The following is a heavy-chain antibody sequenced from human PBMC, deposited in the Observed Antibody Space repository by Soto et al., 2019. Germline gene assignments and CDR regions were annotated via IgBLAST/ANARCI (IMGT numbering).Heavy chain of an antibody. CDR3: ARQVQVHTPAFVY. J-gene: IGHJ4*02. CDR1: GGTFNTYA. Sequence: QVQLVQSGAEMKKPGSSVKVSCQSSGGTFNTYAMNWVRQAPGQGPEWMGDISPMFGAANYAPKFQGRVTMSADVSPGTSYMQMSSLTSEDTTLYFCARQVQVHTPAFVYWGQGTLVTVSS. CDR2: ISPMFGAA. D-gene: IGHD3-10*01. V-gene: IGHV1-69*19.